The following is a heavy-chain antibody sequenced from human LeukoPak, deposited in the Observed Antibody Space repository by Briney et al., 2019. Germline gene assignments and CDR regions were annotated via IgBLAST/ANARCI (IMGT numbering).Heavy chain of an antibody. Sequence: SETLSLTCAVSGYSISSSYYWGWIRQPPGQGLEWIGSIYHSGSTYYNSSLKSRVTMALDTSKNQFSLSLRSMTAADTAVYCCARHVCCDSSGQFDYWGQGTLVTVSS. CDR3: ARHVCCDSSGQFDY. J-gene: IGHJ4*02. V-gene: IGHV4-38-2*01. CDR1: GYSISSSYY. D-gene: IGHD3-22*01. CDR2: IYHSGST.